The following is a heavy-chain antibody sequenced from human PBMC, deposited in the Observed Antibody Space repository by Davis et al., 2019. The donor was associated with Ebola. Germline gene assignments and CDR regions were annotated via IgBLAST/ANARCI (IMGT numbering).Heavy chain of an antibody. J-gene: IGHJ4*02. CDR2: INRDESGT. CDR1: GFTFSNYW. V-gene: IGHV3-74*01. Sequence: GESLKISCAASGFTFSNYWMHWVRQAPGKGLVWVSRINRDESGTTYADSVKGRFTISRDNAKNMLYLQMDSLRAEDTAVYYCAIPDCSGANCYSVYIKNWGQGTLVTVSS. CDR3: AIPDCSGANCYSVYIKN. D-gene: IGHD2-15*01.